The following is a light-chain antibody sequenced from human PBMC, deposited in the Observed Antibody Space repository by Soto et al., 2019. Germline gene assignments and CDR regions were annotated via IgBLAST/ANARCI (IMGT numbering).Light chain of an antibody. CDR3: QQRSNWPGT. CDR2: DAS. V-gene: IGKV3-11*01. CDR1: QSVSSN. J-gene: IGKJ5*01. Sequence: EIVMTQSRATLSVSPGERATLSCRASQSVSSNLAWYQQKPGQAPRLLIYDASNRATGIPARFSGSGSGTDFTLTISSLEPEDFAVYYCQQRSNWPGTFGQGTRLEIK.